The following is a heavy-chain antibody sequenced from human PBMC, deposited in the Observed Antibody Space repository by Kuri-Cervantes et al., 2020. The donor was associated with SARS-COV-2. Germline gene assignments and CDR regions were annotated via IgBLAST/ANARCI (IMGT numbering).Heavy chain of an antibody. D-gene: IGHD3-22*01. CDR3: ARGTHYFDSTTYWSTGWV. J-gene: IGHJ4*02. CDR2: IYPSGST. CDR1: GGSISSDRYY. V-gene: IGHV4-61*02. Sequence: LRLSCTVSGGSISSDRYYWSWIRQPAGKGLEWIGRIYPSGSTNYHPSLKSRVTLSVDTSKNQFSLKLSSVTAADTAVYYCARGTHYFDSTTYWSTGWVWGQGTLVTVSS.